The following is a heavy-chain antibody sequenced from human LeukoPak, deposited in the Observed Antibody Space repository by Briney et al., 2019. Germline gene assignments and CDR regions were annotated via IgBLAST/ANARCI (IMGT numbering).Heavy chain of an antibody. CDR3: AREGSSIAVAGYYMDV. CDR1: GYTFSNFG. D-gene: IGHD6-19*01. CDR2: ISGYNGNT. V-gene: IGHV1-18*01. J-gene: IGHJ6*03. Sequence: ASVKVSCKASGYTFSNFGISWLRQAPGQGLEWLGWISGYNGNTDYAQNLQGRVTMTTDTSTSTAYMELRSLRSDDTAVYYCAREGSSIAVAGYYMDVWGKGTTVTVSS.